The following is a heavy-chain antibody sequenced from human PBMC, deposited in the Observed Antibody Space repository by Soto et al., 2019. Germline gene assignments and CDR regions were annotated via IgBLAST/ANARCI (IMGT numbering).Heavy chain of an antibody. Sequence: QVQLVQSGAEVKKPGSSVKVSCKASGGTFSSYTISWVRQAPGLGLEWMGRIIPILGIAKYAQKFQGRVTITADKSTSTAYMELSSLRSEDTAVYYCARGLHYDSISLDDYWGQGTLVTVSS. CDR2: IIPILGIA. J-gene: IGHJ4*02. CDR3: ARGLHYDSISLDDY. D-gene: IGHD3-22*01. CDR1: GGTFSSYT. V-gene: IGHV1-69*02.